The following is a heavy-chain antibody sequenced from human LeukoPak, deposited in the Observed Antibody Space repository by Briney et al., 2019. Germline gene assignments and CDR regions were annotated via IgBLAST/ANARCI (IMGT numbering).Heavy chain of an antibody. CDR3: AGARHGDYRWDY. D-gene: IGHD4-17*01. CDR1: GYSFTNYW. J-gene: IGHJ4*02. V-gene: IGHV5-51*01. CDR2: IHSADSNT. Sequence: GESLKISCKDSGYSFTNYWIGWVRQMPGKGLEWMGIIHSADSNTKYSPSFQGQVTISADKSISTAYLQWSGLKASATAMYYCAGARHGDYRWDYWGQGTLVTVSS.